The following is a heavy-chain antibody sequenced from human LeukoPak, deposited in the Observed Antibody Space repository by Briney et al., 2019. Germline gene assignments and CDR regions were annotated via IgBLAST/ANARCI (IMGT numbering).Heavy chain of an antibody. V-gene: IGHV3-74*01. Sequence: ETLSLTCTVSGGSISSSSYYWGWIRQPPGKGLVWVSRINSDGTTTTYADSVKGRFTIYRDNAKNTLYLQMFSLRAEDTAVYYCGRDDDRVRGVIDYWGQGTLVAVSS. J-gene: IGHJ4*02. CDR1: GGSISSSSYY. D-gene: IGHD3-10*02. CDR3: GRDDDRVRGVIDY. CDR2: INSDGTTT.